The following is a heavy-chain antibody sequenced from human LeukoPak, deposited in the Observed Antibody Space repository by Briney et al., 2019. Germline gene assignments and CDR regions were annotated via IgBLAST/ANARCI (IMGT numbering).Heavy chain of an antibody. D-gene: IGHD6-13*01. CDR3: ARLKRGIAAAGPDF. CDR1: GGSISSYY. V-gene: IGHV4-59*08. CDR2: IYYSGST. J-gene: IGHJ4*02. Sequence: PSETLSLTCTVSGGSISSYYWSWIRQPPGKGLEWIGYIYYSGSTNYNPSLKSRVTISVDTSKNQFSLKVNSVTAADTAVYHCARLKRGIAAAGPDFWGQGTLVTVTS.